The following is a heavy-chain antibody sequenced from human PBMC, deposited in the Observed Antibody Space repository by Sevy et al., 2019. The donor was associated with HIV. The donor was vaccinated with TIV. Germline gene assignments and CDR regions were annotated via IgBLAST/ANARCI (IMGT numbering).Heavy chain of an antibody. J-gene: IGHJ3*02. CDR1: GGSISSYY. CDR2: ISYSGSA. Sequence: SETLSLTCTASGGSISSYYWSWIRQAPGKGLEYIGSISYSGSANYNPPLKSRVTISVDTSKNQFSLKLRSVTVADTAVYYCARSTNYFDSSGYAFDMWGQGTMVTVSS. D-gene: IGHD3-22*01. V-gene: IGHV4-59*01. CDR3: ARSTNYFDSSGYAFDM.